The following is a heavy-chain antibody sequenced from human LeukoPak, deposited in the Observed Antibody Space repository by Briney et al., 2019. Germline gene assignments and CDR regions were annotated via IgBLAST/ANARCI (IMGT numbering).Heavy chain of an antibody. Sequence: RPSGTLSLTCAVSGGSISSSNWWTWVRQPPGKGLEWIGEILHSGSTNYSPSLKSRVTMSADKSKNQFSLNLSSVTAADTAVYYCLHGGNSGDWVYWGQGTLVTVSS. CDR3: LHGGNSGDWVY. V-gene: IGHV4-4*02. D-gene: IGHD4-23*01. CDR1: GGSISSSNW. J-gene: IGHJ4*02. CDR2: ILHSGST.